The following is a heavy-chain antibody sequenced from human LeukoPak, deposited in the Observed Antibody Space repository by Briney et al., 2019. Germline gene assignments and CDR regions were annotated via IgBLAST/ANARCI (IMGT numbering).Heavy chain of an antibody. CDR1: GGSISSGDYY. CDR3: ARDHDSSGYYADY. Sequence: PSQTLSLTCTVSGGSISSGDYYWSWIRQHPGKGLEWIGNIYYSGSTYYNPSLKSRVTISVDTSKNQFSLKLSSVTAADTAVYYCARDHDSSGYYADYWGQGTLVTVSS. V-gene: IGHV4-31*03. D-gene: IGHD3-22*01. J-gene: IGHJ4*02. CDR2: IYYSGST.